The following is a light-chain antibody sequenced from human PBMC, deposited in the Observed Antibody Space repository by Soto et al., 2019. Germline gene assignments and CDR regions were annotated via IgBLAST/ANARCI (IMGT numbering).Light chain of an antibody. V-gene: IGLV2-14*01. Sequence: QSVLAQPASVSGSPGQSITISCTGTSSDVGGYNFVSWYQQHPYKAPKLMIYEVTNRPSGVSNRFSGSKSGNTASLTISGLQAEDEADYYCSSYGSGSTYVFGTGTKVT. CDR2: EVT. CDR3: SSYGSGSTYV. CDR1: SSDVGGYNF. J-gene: IGLJ1*01.